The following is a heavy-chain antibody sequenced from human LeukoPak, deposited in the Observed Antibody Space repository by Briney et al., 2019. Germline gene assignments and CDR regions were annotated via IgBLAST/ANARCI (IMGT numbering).Heavy chain of an antibody. J-gene: IGHJ3*02. V-gene: IGHV3-21*06. CDR3: ARDFHGSNANDAFDI. Sequence: GGFLRLSCAASGFSFSNFAMNWVRQAPGKGLEWVSSISSNGRYIYDADSVKGRFTISRDNGENSLYLQMNSLRADDTAVYFCARDFHGSNANDAFDIWGQGTMVTVSS. D-gene: IGHD2-8*01. CDR2: ISSNGRYI. CDR1: GFSFSNFA.